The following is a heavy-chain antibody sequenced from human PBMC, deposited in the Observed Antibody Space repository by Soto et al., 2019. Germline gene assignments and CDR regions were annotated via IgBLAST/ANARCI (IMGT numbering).Heavy chain of an antibody. D-gene: IGHD5-18*01. V-gene: IGHV3-30*04. Sequence: QVQLVESGGGVAQPGRSLRLFCAASGFTLSSYSLHWVRQSPGKGLEWVAAISSDGTEKHYADSVKGRFTISRDNSKNPVPLQLNSLRTEDTAVYYCARMFGFSYGPANRGMDVWGQGTTVTVSS. J-gene: IGHJ6*02. CDR2: ISSDGTEK. CDR1: GFTLSSYS. CDR3: ARMFGFSYGPANRGMDV.